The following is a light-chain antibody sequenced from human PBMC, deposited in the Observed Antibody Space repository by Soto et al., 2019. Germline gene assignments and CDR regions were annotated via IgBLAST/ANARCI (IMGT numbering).Light chain of an antibody. CDR2: GGN. V-gene: IGLV1-44*01. CDR1: SSNIGSNT. Sequence: QSVLTQPPSASGTPGQRVSISCFGSSSNIGSNTVSWYQQFPGTAPGAAPKLLMYGGNQRPSGVPDRFSGSASGTSASLAISGVQSEDEADYYCAVWEDRRNALVIGGGTKLTVL. J-gene: IGLJ2*01. CDR3: AVWEDRRNALV.